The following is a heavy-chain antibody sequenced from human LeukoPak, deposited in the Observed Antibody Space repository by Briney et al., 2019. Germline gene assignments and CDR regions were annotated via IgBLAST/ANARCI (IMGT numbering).Heavy chain of an antibody. CDR1: GYTFTSYY. V-gene: IGHV1-46*01. Sequence: GASVKVSCKASGYTFTSYYMHWVRQAPGQGLEWMGTINPSSGSRSYAQNFQGRVTMTRDTSTNIVYMELSSLRSEDTAVYFCARDACNSTICQAGGNWFDPWGQGTLVIVS. CDR2: INPSSGSR. J-gene: IGHJ5*02. D-gene: IGHD2-2*01. CDR3: ARDACNSTICQAGGNWFDP.